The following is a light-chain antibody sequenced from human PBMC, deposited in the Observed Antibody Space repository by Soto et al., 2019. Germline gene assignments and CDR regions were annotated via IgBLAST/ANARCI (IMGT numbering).Light chain of an antibody. CDR1: SGSIASNY. CDR2: EDN. Sequence: NFMLTQPNSVSESPGKTVTISCTRSSGSIASNYVQWYQQRPGSAPTTVIYEDNQRPSGVPDRFSGSIDSSSNSASLTISGLKTEDEADYYCQSYDSSTWVFGGGTKVTVL. V-gene: IGLV6-57*03. J-gene: IGLJ3*02. CDR3: QSYDSSTWV.